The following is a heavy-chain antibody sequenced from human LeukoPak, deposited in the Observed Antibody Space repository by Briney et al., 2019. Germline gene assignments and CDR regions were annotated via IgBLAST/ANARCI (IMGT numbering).Heavy chain of an antibody. D-gene: IGHD2-21*01. Sequence: PSETLSLTCTVSGYSISSGYYWGWIRQPAGKGLEWIGRIYTSGSTNYNPSLKSRVTISVDTSKNQFSLKLSSVTAADTAVYYCARDLAGAAIDYWGQGTLVTVSS. CDR2: IYTSGST. CDR1: GYSISSGYY. CDR3: ARDLAGAAIDY. J-gene: IGHJ4*02. V-gene: IGHV4-61*02.